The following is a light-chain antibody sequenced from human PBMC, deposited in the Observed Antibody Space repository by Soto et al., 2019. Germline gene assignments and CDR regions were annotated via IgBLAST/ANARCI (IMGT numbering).Light chain of an antibody. CDR1: SSDVGGYNF. CDR3: CSHSSSITWM. J-gene: IGLJ3*02. CDR2: EVA. V-gene: IGLV2-14*03. Sequence: QSALTQTASVSGSPGQSITMSCTGTSSDVGGYNFVSWYQQHPGKAHKLIVHEVANRLSGVSGRFSGSKSGNTAFLTISGLQAEDEAVYYCCSHSSSITWMFGGGTKLTVL.